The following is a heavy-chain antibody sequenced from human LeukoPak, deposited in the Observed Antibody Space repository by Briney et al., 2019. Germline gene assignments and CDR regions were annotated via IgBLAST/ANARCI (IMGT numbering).Heavy chain of an antibody. CDR2: INPNSGGT. CDR3: ARDIVMVAYWFDP. V-gene: IGHV1-2*02. CDR1: GYTFTGYY. Sequence: ASVKVSCKASGYTFTGYYMHWVRQAPGQGLEWMGWINPNSGGTNYAQKFQGRVTMTRDTSISTAYMELSRLRSDDTAVYYCARDIVMVAYWFDPWGQGTLVTVSS. D-gene: IGHD3-16*02. J-gene: IGHJ5*02.